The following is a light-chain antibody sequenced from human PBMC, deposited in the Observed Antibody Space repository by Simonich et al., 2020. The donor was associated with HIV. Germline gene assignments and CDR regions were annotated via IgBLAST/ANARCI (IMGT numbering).Light chain of an antibody. CDR2: AAS. V-gene: IGKV1-39*01. Sequence: DIVMTQSPSTLSASVGDRVTITCRASQSISIWLACYQQKPVKAPKVLIYAASSLLSGVPSRFSGSGSGTDFTLTISSLQLEDFATYYCQQSYSSPKTFGQGTKVEIK. CDR1: QSISIW. CDR3: QQSYSSPKT. J-gene: IGKJ1*01.